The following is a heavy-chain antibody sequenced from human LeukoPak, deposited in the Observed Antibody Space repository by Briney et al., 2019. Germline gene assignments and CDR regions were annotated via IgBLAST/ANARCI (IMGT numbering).Heavy chain of an antibody. J-gene: IGHJ5*02. CDR2: IIPIFGTA. CDR1: GGTFSSYA. CDR3: ARVVPRYYDTSGANWFDP. Sequence: SVKVSCKASGGTFSSYAISWVRQAPGQGLEWMGGIIPIFGTANYAQKFQGRVTMTRDTSTSTVYLELSRLRSEDTAVYFCARVVPRYYDTSGANWFDPWGQGTLVTVSS. V-gene: IGHV1-69*05. D-gene: IGHD3-22*01.